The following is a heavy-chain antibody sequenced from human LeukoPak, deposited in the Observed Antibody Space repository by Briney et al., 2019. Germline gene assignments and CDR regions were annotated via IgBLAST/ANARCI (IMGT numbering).Heavy chain of an antibody. V-gene: IGHV1-2*02. J-gene: IGHJ4*02. Sequence: ASVKVSCKASGYTFTGYYMHWVRQAPGQGLEWMGWINPNSGGTNYAQKFRGRVTMTRDTSISTAYMELSRLRSDDTAVYYCARVNGYSYGYFDYWGQGTLVTVSS. D-gene: IGHD5-18*01. CDR2: INPNSGGT. CDR3: ARVNGYSYGYFDY. CDR1: GYTFTGYY.